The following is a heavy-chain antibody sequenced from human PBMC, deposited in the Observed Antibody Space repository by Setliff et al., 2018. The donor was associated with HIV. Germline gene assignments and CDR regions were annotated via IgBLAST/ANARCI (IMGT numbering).Heavy chain of an antibody. V-gene: IGHV2-5*02. D-gene: IGHD6-13*01. CDR3: ANSPRYSSPVDAFDI. Sequence: SGPTLVNPTQTPTLTCTSSGLSLSTSGVGVGWIRQPPGKALEWLALIYWDDDKRYSPSLKSRLTITKDTSKNQVVLTMTNMDPVDTATYYCANSPRYSSPVDAFDIWGQGTMVTVSS. J-gene: IGHJ3*02. CDR2: IYWDDDK. CDR1: GLSLSTSGVG.